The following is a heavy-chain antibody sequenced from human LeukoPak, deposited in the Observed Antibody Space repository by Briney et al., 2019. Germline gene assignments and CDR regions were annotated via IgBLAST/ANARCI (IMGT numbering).Heavy chain of an antibody. V-gene: IGHV4-39*02. D-gene: IGHD3-22*01. CDR2: IYYSGSS. CDR1: GGSISSSNYY. Sequence: SETLSLTCTVSGGSISSSNYYWGWIRQPPGKGLEWIGSIYYSGSSYYNPSLKSRVTISVDTSKNQFSLKLSSVTAADTAVYYCARDFVYYDSSGYYYPFDYWGQGTLVTVSS. J-gene: IGHJ4*02. CDR3: ARDFVYYDSSGYYYPFDY.